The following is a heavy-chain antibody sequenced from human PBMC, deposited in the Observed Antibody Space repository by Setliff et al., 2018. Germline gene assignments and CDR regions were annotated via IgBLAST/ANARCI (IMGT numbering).Heavy chain of an antibody. V-gene: IGHV1-46*01. CDR3: ARAGMASVNRKGVFEY. CDR2: INPGGGSA. Sequence: ASVKVSCKASGYTLSRHYMHWARQAPGQGLEWMGIINPGGGSASIVQKLQDRVTMTRDTSASTVYLEVTSLTSEDTAVYYCARAGMASVNRKGVFEYWGQGTLVTVSS. CDR1: GYTLSRHY. D-gene: IGHD3-10*01. J-gene: IGHJ4*02.